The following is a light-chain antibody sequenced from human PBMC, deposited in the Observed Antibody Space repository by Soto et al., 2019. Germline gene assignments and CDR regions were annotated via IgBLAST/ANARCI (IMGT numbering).Light chain of an antibody. J-gene: IGKJ2*01. V-gene: IGKV2-30*01. CDR1: QSLVYVNGDTY. Sequence: DVVMTQSPLSLPVTLGQPASISCRSSQSLVYVNGDTYLDWFQHRPGQSPRRLIYKVSNRDSGVPDRFSGSGSGPDFTLKISRVDAEDVGVYYCMQGTHWPYTFGQGTKLEIK. CDR3: MQGTHWPYT. CDR2: KVS.